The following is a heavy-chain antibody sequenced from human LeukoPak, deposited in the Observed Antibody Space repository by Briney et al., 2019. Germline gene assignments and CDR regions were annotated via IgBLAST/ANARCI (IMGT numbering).Heavy chain of an antibody. CDR3: AKGAFERFGEPSDY. Sequence: GGSLRLSCAASGSTFSSYAMTWVRQAPGKGLEWVSCISGSGAYTYYADSVKGRFTISRDNSKSTLYLQMNSLRAEDTAVYYCAKGAFERFGEPSDYWGQGTLVSVSS. D-gene: IGHD3-10*01. CDR1: GSTFSSYA. V-gene: IGHV3-23*01. CDR2: ISGSGAYT. J-gene: IGHJ4*02.